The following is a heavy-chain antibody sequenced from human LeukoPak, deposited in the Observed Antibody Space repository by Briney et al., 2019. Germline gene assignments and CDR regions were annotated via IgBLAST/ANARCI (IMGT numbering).Heavy chain of an antibody. Sequence: GGSLRLSCAASGFTFSHYNMNWVRQAPGKGLEWVSYITGSSSSIYYADSVKGRFTISRDNAKNSLYLQMNSLRAEDTAVYYCAREKNGQFDPWGQGTLVTVSS. V-gene: IGHV3-48*01. D-gene: IGHD1-1*01. J-gene: IGHJ5*02. CDR3: AREKNGQFDP. CDR2: ITGSSSSI. CDR1: GFTFSHYN.